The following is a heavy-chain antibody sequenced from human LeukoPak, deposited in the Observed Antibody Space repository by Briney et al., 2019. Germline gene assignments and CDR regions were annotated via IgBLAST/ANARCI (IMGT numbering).Heavy chain of an antibody. V-gene: IGHV3-53*01. J-gene: IGHJ4*02. CDR1: GFTVSGNY. CDR3: ARVADYYVSGHFDY. D-gene: IGHD3-10*01. Sequence: GGFLRLSCAASGFTVSGNYMIWVRQTPGKRLEWVSLIYSGGNTYYTDSVKGRFTISRDNSENTLYLQMNSLRTEDTAVYYCARVADYYVSGHFDYWGQGTLVTVSS. CDR2: IYSGGNT.